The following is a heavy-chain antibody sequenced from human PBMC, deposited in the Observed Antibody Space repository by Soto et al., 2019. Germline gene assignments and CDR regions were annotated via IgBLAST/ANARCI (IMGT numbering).Heavy chain of an antibody. V-gene: IGHV3-30-3*01. Sequence: ESGGGVVQPGRSLRLSCAASGFTFSSYAMHWVRQAPGKGLEWVAVISYDGSNKYYADSVKGRFTISRDNSKNTLYLQMNSLRAEDTAVYYCARDDSSWYYFDYWGQGTLVTVSS. D-gene: IGHD6-13*01. CDR1: GFTFSSYA. CDR2: ISYDGSNK. J-gene: IGHJ4*02. CDR3: ARDDSSWYYFDY.